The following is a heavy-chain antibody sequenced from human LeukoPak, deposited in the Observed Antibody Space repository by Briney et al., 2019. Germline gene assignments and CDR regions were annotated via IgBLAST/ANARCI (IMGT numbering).Heavy chain of an antibody. CDR1: GDSINNYY. CDR2: IYHSGST. V-gene: IGHV4-59*12. D-gene: IGHD3-22*01. J-gene: IGHJ3*02. CDR3: ARVLYDSSGPLLFIAFDI. Sequence: SETLSLTCTVSGDSINNYYWSWIRQPPGKGLEWIGYIYHSGSTYYNPSLKSRVTISVDRSKNQFSLKLSSVTAADTAVYYCARVLYDSSGPLLFIAFDIWGQGTMVTVSS.